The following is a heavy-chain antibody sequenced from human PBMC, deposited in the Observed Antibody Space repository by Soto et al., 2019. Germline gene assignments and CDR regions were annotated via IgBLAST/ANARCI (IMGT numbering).Heavy chain of an antibody. Sequence: PGGSLRLSCAASGFTFSSYGMHWVRQAPGKGLEWVAVIWYDGSNKYYADSVKGRFTISRDNSKNTLYLQMNSLRAEDTAVYYCARDSGSYQTAHFDYWGQGTLVTVSS. CDR2: IWYDGSNK. V-gene: IGHV3-33*01. J-gene: IGHJ4*02. CDR1: GFTFSSYG. CDR3: ARDSGSYQTAHFDY. D-gene: IGHD1-26*01.